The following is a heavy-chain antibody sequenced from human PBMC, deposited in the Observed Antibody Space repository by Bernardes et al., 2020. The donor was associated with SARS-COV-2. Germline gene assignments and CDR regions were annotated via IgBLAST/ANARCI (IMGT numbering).Heavy chain of an antibody. CDR1: EFTFSAYW. CDR2: INPGGTTI. V-gene: IGHV3-74*01. D-gene: IGHD2-8*01. CDR3: ARSSPDKYGDFDY. J-gene: IGHJ4*02. Sequence: GALRLYCAASEFTFSAYWMHWVRQAPGKGLVWVSRINPGGTTINYADSMKGRFTSSRDNARNTLYLQVNSLRADDTAVYYCARSSPDKYGDFDYWGQGTLVTVSS.